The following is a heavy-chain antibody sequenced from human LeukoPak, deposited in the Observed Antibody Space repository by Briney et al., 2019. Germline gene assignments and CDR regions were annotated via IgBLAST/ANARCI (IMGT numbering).Heavy chain of an antibody. J-gene: IGHJ4*02. CDR2: INTDGDYI. D-gene: IGHD3-16*01. CDR1: GFTFSTFN. V-gene: IGHV3-21*01. CDR3: AREGILALGDY. Sequence: GGSLRLSCAASGFTFSTFNMNWVRQAPGKGLEWVSFINTDGDYIVYADSVRGRFTISRDNPKNSLYLQMNSLSAEDTAEYYCAREGILALGDYWGQGTLVTVSS.